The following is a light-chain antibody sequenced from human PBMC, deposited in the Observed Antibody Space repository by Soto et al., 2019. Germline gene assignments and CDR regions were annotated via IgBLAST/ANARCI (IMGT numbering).Light chain of an antibody. CDR2: GNS. V-gene: IGLV1-40*01. J-gene: IGLJ2*01. Sequence: QSVLTQPPSVSGAPGQRVTISCTVSSSNIGAGYDVHWYQQLPGTAPKLLIYGNSNRPSGVPDRFSGSKSGTSASLAITGLQAEDEADYDCQSYDSSLSGSNVVFGGGTKLTVL. CDR1: SSNIGAGYD. CDR3: QSYDSSLSGSNVV.